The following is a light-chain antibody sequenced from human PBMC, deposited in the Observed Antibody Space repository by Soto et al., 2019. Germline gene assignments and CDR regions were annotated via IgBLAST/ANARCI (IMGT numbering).Light chain of an antibody. Sequence: LTQPHSVSESPGKTVTISCTGSSGSIGSKFVQWYQQRPGSAPTTVIYEDKERPSGVPHRFSGSIDSSSNSASLTISGLKTEDEADYYCQCFDGSNVVFGGGTKLTVL. CDR3: QCFDGSNVV. J-gene: IGLJ2*01. CDR1: SGSIGSKF. V-gene: IGLV6-57*02. CDR2: EDK.